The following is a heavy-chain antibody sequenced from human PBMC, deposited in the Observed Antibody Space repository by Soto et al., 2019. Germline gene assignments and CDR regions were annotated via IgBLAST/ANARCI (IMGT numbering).Heavy chain of an antibody. Sequence: QVQLVQSGAEVKTPGSSVKVSCKSSGGSFSNFAFNWVRQAPGQGLKWMGTIIPLYRTPNYAPEFQGRATIAADEVTFTAYLELRGLRPDDAAVYFCATPSTERPGRVDAVEVWGLGTLVSVSS. CDR2: IIPLYRTP. D-gene: IGHD2-2*01. CDR1: GGSFSNFA. V-gene: IGHV1-69*18. J-gene: IGHJ3*01. CDR3: ATPSTERPGRVDAVEV.